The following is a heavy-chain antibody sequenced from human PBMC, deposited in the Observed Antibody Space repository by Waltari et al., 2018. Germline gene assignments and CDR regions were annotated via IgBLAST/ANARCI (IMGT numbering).Heavy chain of an antibody. CDR2: ILYDGSYK. CDR3: ARVSRPLKSSAIFDN. Sequence: QVQLVESGGGVVQPGRSLRLSCAASGFTFTSYTMHGVRQAPGKGLGWVAVILYDGSYKFYADSVKGRFTISRDNSKNTLYLQMNSLRGEDTAVYYCARVSRPLKSSAIFDNWGQGTLVTVSS. V-gene: IGHV3-30-3*01. CDR1: GFTFTSYT. J-gene: IGHJ4*02. D-gene: IGHD2-2*02.